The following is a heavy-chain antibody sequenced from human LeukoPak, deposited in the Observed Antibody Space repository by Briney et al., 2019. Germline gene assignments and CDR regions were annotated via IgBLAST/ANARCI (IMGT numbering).Heavy chain of an antibody. CDR2: INSDGSST. CDR1: GFTFSSYW. CDR3: TRARVTTWGHDY. D-gene: IGHD4-17*01. V-gene: IGHV3-74*01. J-gene: IGHJ4*02. Sequence: PGGSLRLSCAASGFTFSSYWMYWVRQAPGKGLVWVSRINSDGSSTTYADSVKGRFTISRDNAKNTVYLQMNSLRAEDTAVYYCTRARVTTWGHDYWGQGTLVTVSS.